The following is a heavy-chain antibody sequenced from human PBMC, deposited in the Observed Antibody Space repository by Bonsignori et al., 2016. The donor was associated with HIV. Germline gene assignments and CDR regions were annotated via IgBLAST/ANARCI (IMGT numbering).Heavy chain of an antibody. D-gene: IGHD3-22*01. CDR2: ISGSSSSI. Sequence: EVQLVESGGGLVKPGGSLRLSCAASGFTLSHYSMNWVRQAPGKGLEWVSSISGSSSSISYADPVKGRFTISRDNAKNSLFLRMNSLRAEDTAVYYCARVFHPGVITQYFFDY. CDR3: ARVFHPGVITQYFFDY. J-gene: IGHJ4*01. CDR1: GFTLSHYS. V-gene: IGHV3-21*01.